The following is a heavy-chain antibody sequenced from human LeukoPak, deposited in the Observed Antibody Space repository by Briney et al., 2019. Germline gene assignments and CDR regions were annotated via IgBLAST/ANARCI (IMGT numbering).Heavy chain of an antibody. J-gene: IGHJ4*02. Sequence: SSVKVSCKASGYTFTNYGIFWVRQAPGQGLEWMGWISAYSGNTDYAQKLQGRVTMTTETSTGTAYLELESLRCDDTAVYYCAISQGSYYDTSGYLGGDYWGQGTLVTVSS. V-gene: IGHV1-18*01. CDR2: ISAYSGNT. D-gene: IGHD3-22*01. CDR3: AISQGSYYDTSGYLGGDY. CDR1: GYTFTNYG.